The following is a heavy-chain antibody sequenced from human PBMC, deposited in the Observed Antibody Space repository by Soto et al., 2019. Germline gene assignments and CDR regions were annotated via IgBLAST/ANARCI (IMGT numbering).Heavy chain of an antibody. J-gene: IGHJ6*02. Sequence: SETLSLTCTVSGGSIISGDYYWSWIRQPPGKGLEWIGEINHSGRTNYNPSLKSRVTISLDTSKNQFSLKLSSVTAADTAVYYCAREGLTGTIGLYYYYGMDVWGQGTTVTVSS. CDR2: INHSGRT. CDR1: GGSIISGDYY. D-gene: IGHD1-7*01. V-gene: IGHV4-61*08. CDR3: AREGLTGTIGLYYYYGMDV.